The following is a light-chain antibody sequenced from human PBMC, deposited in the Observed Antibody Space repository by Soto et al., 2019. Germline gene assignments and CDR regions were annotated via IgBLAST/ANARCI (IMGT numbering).Light chain of an antibody. J-gene: IGKJ3*01. V-gene: IGKV3-20*01. CDR3: QQYGDCPLS. CDR1: QSVTINS. CDR2: AAS. Sequence: EILLTQSPTTLSLSPGEGVTLSCRASQSVTINSLAWYQQKPGQAPRLLIYAASTIATGVPDRFAGSGSGTGFALAISRLEPEDCAVYYCQQYGDCPLSFGPGSTVDLK.